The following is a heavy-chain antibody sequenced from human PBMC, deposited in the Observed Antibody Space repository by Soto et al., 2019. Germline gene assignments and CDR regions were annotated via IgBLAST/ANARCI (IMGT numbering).Heavy chain of an antibody. CDR3: AGLPSPYYFDY. CDR1: GFTVSSNY. D-gene: IGHD5-18*01. CDR2: IYSGGST. Sequence: GGSLRLSCAASGFTVSSNYMSWVRQAPGKGLEWVSVIYSGGSTYYADSVKGRFTISRDNSKNTLYLQMNSLRAEDTAVYYCAGLPSPYYFDYWGQGTLVTVSS. V-gene: IGHV3-66*01. J-gene: IGHJ4*02.